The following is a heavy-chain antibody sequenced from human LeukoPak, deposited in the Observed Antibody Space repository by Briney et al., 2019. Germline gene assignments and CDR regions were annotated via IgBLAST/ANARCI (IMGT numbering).Heavy chain of an antibody. CDR1: GFTVSSNY. CDR3: ARVPVAGTFPIGYMDV. J-gene: IGHJ6*03. V-gene: IGHV3-53*01. D-gene: IGHD6-19*01. Sequence: GGSLRLSCAASGFTVSSNYMSWVRQAPGKGLGRVSVIYSGGSTYYADSAKGRFTLSRDNSKNTLYLQMNSLRAEDTAVYYCARVPVAGTFPIGYMDVWGKGTTVTVSS. CDR2: IYSGGST.